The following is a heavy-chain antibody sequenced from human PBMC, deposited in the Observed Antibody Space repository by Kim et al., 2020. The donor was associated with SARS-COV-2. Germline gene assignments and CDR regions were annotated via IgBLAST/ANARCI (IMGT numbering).Heavy chain of an antibody. V-gene: IGHV4-39*07. CDR3: ARDNPADDSSGSDY. Sequence: NPSLKSRVTISVDTSKNQFSLKLSSVTAADTAVYYCARDNPADDSSGSDYWGQGTLVTVSS. D-gene: IGHD3-22*01. J-gene: IGHJ4*02.